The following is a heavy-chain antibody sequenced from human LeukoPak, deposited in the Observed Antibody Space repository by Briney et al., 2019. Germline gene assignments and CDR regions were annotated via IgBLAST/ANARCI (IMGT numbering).Heavy chain of an antibody. D-gene: IGHD1-26*01. Sequence: SETLSLTCAVYGGSFSGYYWGWIRQPPGKGLEWIGEINHSGSTNYNPSLKSRVTISVDTSKNQFSLKLSSVTAADTAVYYCARMVGFGPYYYYGMDVWGQGTTVTVSS. CDR3: ARMVGFGPYYYYGMDV. CDR2: INHSGST. CDR1: GGSFSGYY. J-gene: IGHJ6*02. V-gene: IGHV4-34*01.